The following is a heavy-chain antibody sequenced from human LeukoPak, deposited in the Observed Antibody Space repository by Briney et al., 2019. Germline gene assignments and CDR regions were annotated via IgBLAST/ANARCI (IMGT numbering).Heavy chain of an antibody. Sequence: PGGSLRLSCAASGFTFSSYGMHWVRQAPGKGLEWVAFIRYDGSNKYYADSVKGRFTISRDNSKNTLYLQMNSLRAEDTAVYYCAKALLLWFGEPKDNWFDPWGQGTLVTVSS. CDR2: IRYDGSNK. D-gene: IGHD3-10*01. CDR1: GFTFSSYG. V-gene: IGHV3-30*02. J-gene: IGHJ5*02. CDR3: AKALLLWFGEPKDNWFDP.